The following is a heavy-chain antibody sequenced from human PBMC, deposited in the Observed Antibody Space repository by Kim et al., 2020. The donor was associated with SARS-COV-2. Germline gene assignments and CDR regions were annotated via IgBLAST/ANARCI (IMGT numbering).Heavy chain of an antibody. CDR2: ISGSGGST. J-gene: IGHJ4*02. CDR3: ATYRGYSYGPTFDY. V-gene: IGHV3-23*01. D-gene: IGHD5-18*01. Sequence: GGSLRLSCAASGFTFSSYAMSWVRQAPGKGLEWVSAISGSGGSTYYADSVKGRFTISRDNSKNTLYLQMNSLRAEDTAVYYCATYRGYSYGPTFDYWGQGTLVTVSS. CDR1: GFTFSSYA.